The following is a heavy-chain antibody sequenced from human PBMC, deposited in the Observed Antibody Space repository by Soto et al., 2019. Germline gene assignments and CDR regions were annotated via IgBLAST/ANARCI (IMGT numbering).Heavy chain of an antibody. CDR2: IGTDGNT. D-gene: IGHD2-2*01. CDR1: GFTFNSYA. Sequence: PGGSLRLSCAASGFTFNSYAMNWVRQAPGKGLAWVSAIGTDGNTYYANSVKGRFTISRDNSRTTLYLQMNSLRVEDTALYYCVRKYPGTRPFDYWGQGTLVTVSP. V-gene: IGHV3-23*01. CDR3: VRKYPGTRPFDY. J-gene: IGHJ4*01.